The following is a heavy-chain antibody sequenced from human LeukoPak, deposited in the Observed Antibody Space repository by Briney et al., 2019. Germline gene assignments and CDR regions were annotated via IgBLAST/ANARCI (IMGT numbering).Heavy chain of an antibody. Sequence: SETLSLTCTVSGGSISRTNYYWGWIRQPPGKGLEWIGSIYYSGSTDYNPSLRSRVTMSVDTSKNNFSLKLSSVTAADTAVYYCARTLPHGDSNDNWFDPWGQGTLVTVSS. V-gene: IGHV4-39*07. CDR3: ARTLPHGDSNDNWFDP. J-gene: IGHJ5*02. CDR2: IYYSGST. CDR1: GGSISRTNYY. D-gene: IGHD4-17*01.